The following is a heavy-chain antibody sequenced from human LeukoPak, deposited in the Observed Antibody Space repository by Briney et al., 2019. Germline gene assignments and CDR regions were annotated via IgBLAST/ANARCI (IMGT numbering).Heavy chain of an antibody. J-gene: IGHJ5*02. CDR2: INPSGTGT. CDR3: ATDHSMANTAWWFDP. D-gene: IGHD5-24*01. Sequence: ASVKVSCKASGGTFTSYGISWVRQAPGQGLEWMGVINPSGTGTSYAQKFQGRITMSRDTSTSTVYMELSSLRSEDTAFYYCATDHSMANTAWWFDPWGQGTLVTVSS. CDR1: GGTFTSYG. V-gene: IGHV1-46*01.